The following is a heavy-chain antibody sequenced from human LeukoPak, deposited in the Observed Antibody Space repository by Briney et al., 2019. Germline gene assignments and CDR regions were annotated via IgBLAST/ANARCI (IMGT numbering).Heavy chain of an antibody. V-gene: IGHV5-51*01. CDR3: ARPESNYDFWSGPADY. D-gene: IGHD3-3*01. CDR1: GYSFTSYW. J-gene: IGHJ4*02. CDR2: IYPGDSDT. Sequence: GESLKISCKGSGYSFTSYWIGWVRQMPGKGLEWMGIIYPGDSDTRYSPSFQGQVTIPADKSISTAYLQWSSLKASDTAMYYCARPESNYDFWSGPADYWGQGTLVTVSS.